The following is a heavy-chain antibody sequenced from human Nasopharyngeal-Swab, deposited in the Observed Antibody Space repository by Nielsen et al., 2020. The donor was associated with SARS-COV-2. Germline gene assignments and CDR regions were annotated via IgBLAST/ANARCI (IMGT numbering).Heavy chain of an antibody. CDR3: ANLAAAGGIDAFDI. D-gene: IGHD6-13*01. CDR1: GFTVSSNY. V-gene: IGHV3-53*01. CDR2: IYSGGST. Sequence: GESLKISCEASGFTVSSNYMSWVRQAPGKGLEWVSVIYSGGSTYYADSVKGRFTISRDNSKNTLYLQMNSLRAEDTAVYYCANLAAAGGIDAFDIWGQGTMVTVSS. J-gene: IGHJ3*02.